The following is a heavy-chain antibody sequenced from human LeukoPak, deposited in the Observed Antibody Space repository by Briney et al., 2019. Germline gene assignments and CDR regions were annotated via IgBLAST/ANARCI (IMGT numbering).Heavy chain of an antibody. CDR2: TSVYNGNT. Sequence: SSVKVSCKASGYTFTSHGISWVRQAPVQGLDGMGWTSVYNGNTNYPQKFQGRVTMTTDTYTSTAYMELRSLRSDDTAVYYCARGLTLGDSSGYYYPDYWGQGTLVTVSS. D-gene: IGHD3-22*01. V-gene: IGHV1-18*01. CDR3: ARGLTLGDSSGYYYPDY. J-gene: IGHJ4*02. CDR1: GYTFTSHG.